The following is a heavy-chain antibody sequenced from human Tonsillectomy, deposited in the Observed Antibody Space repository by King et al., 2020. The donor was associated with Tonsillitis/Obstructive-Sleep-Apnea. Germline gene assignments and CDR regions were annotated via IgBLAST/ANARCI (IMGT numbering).Heavy chain of an antibody. CDR3: ARATIAAAGTGEYYFDY. Sequence: VQLQESGPGLVKPSETLSLTCTVSGGSVSSGSYYWSWIRQPPGKGLEWIGDIYYSGSTKYTPSLKSRVTISVDTSKNQFSLKPTSVTAADPAVYYCARATIAAAGTGEYYFDYWGQGTLVTVSS. J-gene: IGHJ4*02. CDR1: GGSVSSGSYY. CDR2: IYYSGST. V-gene: IGHV4-61*01. D-gene: IGHD6-13*01.